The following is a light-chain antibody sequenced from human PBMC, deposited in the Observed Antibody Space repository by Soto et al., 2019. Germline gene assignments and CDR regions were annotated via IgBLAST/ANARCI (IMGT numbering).Light chain of an antibody. CDR1: SSDVGGYNY. V-gene: IGLV2-14*01. J-gene: IGLJ2*01. CDR3: SSYTSSSLVV. CDR2: DVS. Sequence: QSALTQPASVSGSPGQSITISCTGTSSDVGGYNYVSWYQQHPGKAPKLMIYDVSNRPSGVSNRFSGSKFGNTASLTISGLQAEDEADYYGSSYTSSSLVVFGGGTKLTVL.